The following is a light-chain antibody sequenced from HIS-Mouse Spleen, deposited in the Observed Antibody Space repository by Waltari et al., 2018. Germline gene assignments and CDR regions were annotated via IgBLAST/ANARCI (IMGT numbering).Light chain of an antibody. CDR2: DAS. CDR3: QQRSNWPT. CDR1: QSVSSY. V-gene: IGKV3-11*01. Sequence: EIVLTQSPATLSLSPGERATLSCRASQSVSSYLAWYQQKPGPAHRLLIYDASNRATGIPARFSGSGSGTDFTLTISSLEPEDFAVYYCQQRSNWPTFGGGTKVEIK. J-gene: IGKJ4*01.